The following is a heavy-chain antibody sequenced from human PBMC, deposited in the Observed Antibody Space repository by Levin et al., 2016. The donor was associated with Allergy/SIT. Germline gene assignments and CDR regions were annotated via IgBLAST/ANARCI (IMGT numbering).Heavy chain of an antibody. J-gene: IGHJ6*02. CDR2: IYSGGST. D-gene: IGHD6-19*01. CDR3: ARDHGYSSGWSHGGYYYGMDV. Sequence: ETLSLTCAASGFTVSSNYMSWVRQAPGKGLEWVSVIYSGGSTYYADSVKGRFTISRGNSKNTLYLQMNSLRAEDTAVYYCARDHGYSSGWSHGGYYYGMDVWGQGTTVTVSS. V-gene: IGHV3-53*01. CDR1: GFTVSSNY.